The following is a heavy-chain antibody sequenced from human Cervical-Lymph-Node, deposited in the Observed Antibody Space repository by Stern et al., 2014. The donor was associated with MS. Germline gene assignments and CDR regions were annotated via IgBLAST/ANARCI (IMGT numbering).Heavy chain of an antibody. Sequence: EMQMVVSGGGLVQPGGSLRLCCAVSGFTVSSKYISWVRQAPGKGLEWVAVIYSGGSTYYADSVKGRLTISRDNSKNTLYLQMSSLRAEDTAIYYCARGVLSGFLFDYWGQGTQVTVSS. CDR3: ARGVLSGFLFDY. J-gene: IGHJ4*02. CDR2: IYSGGST. CDR1: GFTVSSKY. D-gene: IGHD1-26*01. V-gene: IGHV3-66*02.